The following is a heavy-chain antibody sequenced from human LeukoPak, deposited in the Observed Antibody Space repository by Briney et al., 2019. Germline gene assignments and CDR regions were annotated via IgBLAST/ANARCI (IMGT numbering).Heavy chain of an antibody. CDR1: GFTFDDYA. D-gene: IGHD3-10*01. V-gene: IGHV3-9*01. CDR2: ISWNSGSI. Sequence: GGSLRLSCAASGFTFDDYAMHWVRQAPGKGLEWVSGISWNSGSIGYADSVKGRFTISRDNAKNSLYLQMNSLRAEDTALYYCAKDLISDYYYGMDVWGQGTTVPVSS. CDR3: AKDLISDYYYGMDV. J-gene: IGHJ6*02.